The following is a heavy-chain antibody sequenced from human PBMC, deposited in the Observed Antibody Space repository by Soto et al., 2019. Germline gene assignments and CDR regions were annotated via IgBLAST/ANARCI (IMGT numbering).Heavy chain of an antibody. CDR3: AHRVPYYFDY. J-gene: IGHJ4*02. Sequence: QITLKESGPTLLKPTQTLTLTCTLSGLSLSSHGVAVGWIRQPPGKALEWLALIYWADDTRYSPSLKNRLTINXDTSKNQVVLTMTNMDPVDTGTYFCAHRVPYYFDYWGQGTLVTVSS. CDR1: GLSLSSHGVA. V-gene: IGHV2-5*02. CDR2: IYWADDT.